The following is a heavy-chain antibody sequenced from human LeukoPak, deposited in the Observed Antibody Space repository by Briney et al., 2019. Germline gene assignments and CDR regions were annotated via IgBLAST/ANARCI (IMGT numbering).Heavy chain of an antibody. CDR3: ARNHYYGSGSIRFDI. D-gene: IGHD3-10*01. J-gene: IGHJ3*02. CDR2: ISAYNGNT. CDR1: GYTFTSYG. V-gene: IGHV1-18*01. Sequence: ASVKVSCKASGYTFTSYGISWVRQAPGQGLEWMGWISAYNGNTNYAQKFQGRVTMTRNTSISTAYMELSSLRSEDTAVYYCARNHYYGSGSIRFDIWGQGTMVTVSS.